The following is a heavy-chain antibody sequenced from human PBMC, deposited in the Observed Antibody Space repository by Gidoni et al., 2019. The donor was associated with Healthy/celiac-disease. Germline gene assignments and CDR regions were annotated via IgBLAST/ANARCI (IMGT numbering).Heavy chain of an antibody. D-gene: IGHD5-12*01. CDR3: ARAPRVYSGYDFKGSAAFDI. CDR2: IYTSGST. Sequence: QVQLQESGPGLVKPSQTLSLTCTVAGGSISSGSYYWSWIRQPAGKGLEWIGRIYTSGSTNYTPSLNSRVTISVDTSKTQFSLKLSSVTAADTAVYYCARAPRVYSGYDFKGSAAFDIWGQGTMVTVSS. V-gene: IGHV4-61*02. CDR1: GGSISSGSYY. J-gene: IGHJ3*02.